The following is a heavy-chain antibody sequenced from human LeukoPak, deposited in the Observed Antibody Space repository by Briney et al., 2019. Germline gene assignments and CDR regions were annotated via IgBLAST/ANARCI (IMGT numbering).Heavy chain of an antibody. V-gene: IGHV3-30*04. CDR1: GFTFSSYA. J-gene: IGHJ4*02. CDR2: ISYDGSNK. CDR3: ARELYDYVWGTNTLDY. Sequence: GGSLRLSCAASGFTFSSYAMHWVRQAPGKGLEWVAVISYDGSNKYYADSVKGRFTISRDNSKNTLYLQMNSLRAEDTALYYCARELYDYVWGTNTLDYWGQGTLVTVSS. D-gene: IGHD3-16*01.